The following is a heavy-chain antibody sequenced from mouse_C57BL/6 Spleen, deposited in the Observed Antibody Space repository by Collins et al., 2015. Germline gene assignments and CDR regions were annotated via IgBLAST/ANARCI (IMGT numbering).Heavy chain of an antibody. J-gene: IGHJ1*03. CDR1: GYTFTSYW. D-gene: IGHD1-1*01. Sequence: QVQLQQPGAELVRPGTSVKLSCKASGYTFTSYWMHWVKQRPGQGLEWIGVIDPSDSYTNYNQKFKGKATLTVDTSSSTAYMQLSSLTSEDSAVYYCASAYGSRNWYFDVWGTGTTVTVSS. V-gene: IGHV1-59*01. CDR2: IDPSDSYT. CDR3: ASAYGSRNWYFDV.